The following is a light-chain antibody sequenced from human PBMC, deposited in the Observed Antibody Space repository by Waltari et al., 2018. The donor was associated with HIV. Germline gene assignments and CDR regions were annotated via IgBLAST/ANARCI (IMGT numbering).Light chain of an antibody. CDR2: EVN. Sequence: QSALTQPPSASGSPGQSVTISCTGTSSDIGGYNYVSWYQQHPGKAPKLMIYEVNERPSGVPDRFSGCKSGNTASLTVSGLQAEDEADYYCSSYAGSNNYVFGTGTKVTVL. CDR3: SSYAGSNNYV. CDR1: SSDIGGYNY. V-gene: IGLV2-8*01. J-gene: IGLJ1*01.